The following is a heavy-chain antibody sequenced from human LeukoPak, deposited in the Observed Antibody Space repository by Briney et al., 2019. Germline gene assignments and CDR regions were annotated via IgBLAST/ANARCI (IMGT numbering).Heavy chain of an antibody. V-gene: IGHV3-23*01. Sequence: GGALRLSCSASGFTFSSYAMHWVRQAPGKGLEWVSDLGGNSGYTYYADSVKGRLTVSKDNSKNTLSLQMNSLRAEDTAVYYCARKSSHFDSSAYFDYWGQGTLLTASS. CDR1: GFTFSSYA. D-gene: IGHD3-22*01. CDR2: LGGNSGYT. CDR3: ARKSSHFDSSAYFDY. J-gene: IGHJ4*02.